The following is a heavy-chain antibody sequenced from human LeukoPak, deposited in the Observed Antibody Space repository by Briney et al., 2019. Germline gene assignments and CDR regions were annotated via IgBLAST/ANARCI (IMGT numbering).Heavy chain of an antibody. CDR1: GFTFSSHG. V-gene: IGHV3-23*01. Sequence: PGGSLRLSCAASGFTFSSHGMNWVRQAPGKGLEWVSGISGSGGRTYYADSAKGRFTISRDNSNHMLYLQMNSLIAEDTAIYYCAKDDDWLRFEHWGRGTPVSVSS. D-gene: IGHD5-12*01. J-gene: IGHJ4*02. CDR2: ISGSGGRT. CDR3: AKDDDWLRFEH.